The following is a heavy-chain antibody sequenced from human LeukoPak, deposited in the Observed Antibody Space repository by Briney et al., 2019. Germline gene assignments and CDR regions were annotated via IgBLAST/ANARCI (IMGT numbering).Heavy chain of an antibody. CDR2: IRYDGSNK. V-gene: IGHV3-30*02. CDR1: GFSFSGYG. CDR3: TKGGGYEAQYYYYYLDV. D-gene: IGHD5-12*01. Sequence: GGTLRLSCAASGFSFSGYGMHWVRQAPGKGLEWVAFIRYDGSNKYYADSVKGRFTISRDNSKNTLYLQMKSLRAEDTAVYYCTKGGGYEAQYYYYYLDVWGKGTTVTISS. J-gene: IGHJ6*03.